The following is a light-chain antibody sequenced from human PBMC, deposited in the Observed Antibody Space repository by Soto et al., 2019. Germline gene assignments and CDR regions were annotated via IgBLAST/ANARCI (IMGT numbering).Light chain of an antibody. CDR2: EVG. Sequence: QSVLTQPASVSASPGQSITISCTGTSSDVGGNHYVSWYQQHPGKAPKLMIYEVGNRPSGVSDRFSGSKSGNTASLTISGLQAEDEADYYCSSYTSSITYVFGTGTKVTVL. CDR3: SSYTSSITYV. J-gene: IGLJ1*01. V-gene: IGLV2-14*01. CDR1: SSDVGGNHY.